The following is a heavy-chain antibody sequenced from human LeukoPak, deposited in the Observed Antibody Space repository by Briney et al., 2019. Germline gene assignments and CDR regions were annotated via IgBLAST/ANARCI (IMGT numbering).Heavy chain of an antibody. D-gene: IGHD3-16*01. J-gene: IGHJ4*02. CDR3: AREVRGGIQV. CDR2: IYYSGST. Sequence: SETLSLTCTVSGGSINSYFWGWIRQPPGKGLEWIGYIYYSGSTNYNPSLKSRVSISVDTSKNQFSLKLSSVTAADTAVYYCAREVRGGIQVWGQGTLVTVSS. CDR1: GGSINSYF. V-gene: IGHV4-59*01.